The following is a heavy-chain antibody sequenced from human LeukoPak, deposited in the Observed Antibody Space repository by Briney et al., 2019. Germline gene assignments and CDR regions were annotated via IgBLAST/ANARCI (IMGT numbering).Heavy chain of an antibody. J-gene: IGHJ4*02. CDR2: ISRSGSTK. D-gene: IGHD4-17*01. V-gene: IGHV3-11*01. CDR1: GFTFSDYN. CDR3: ARDPTTTVTTKYDY. Sequence: PGGSLRLSCAASGFTFSDYNMRWIRQAPGKGLEWVSSISRSGSTKYYADSVKGRFTISRDNAKNSLFLQMNSLRAEDTAVYYCARDPTTTVTTKYDYWGQGTLVTVSS.